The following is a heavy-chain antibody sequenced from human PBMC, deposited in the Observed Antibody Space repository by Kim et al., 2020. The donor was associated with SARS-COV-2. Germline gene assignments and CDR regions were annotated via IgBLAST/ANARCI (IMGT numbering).Heavy chain of an antibody. Sequence: SETLSLTCTVSDGSISGYYWSWIRQPPGKGLEWIGYIYYSGSTNYNPSVKSRVTISVDASKNQFSLNLSSVTAADTAVYFCARLNRYDLLAGYEGFFDYWGQGTLITVSS. V-gene: IGHV4-59*01. CDR3: ARLNRYDLLAGYEGFFDY. D-gene: IGHD3-9*01. CDR1: DGSISGYY. CDR2: IYYSGST. J-gene: IGHJ4*02.